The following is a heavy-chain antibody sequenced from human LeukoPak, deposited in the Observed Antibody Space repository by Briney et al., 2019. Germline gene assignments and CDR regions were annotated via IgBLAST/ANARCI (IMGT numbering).Heavy chain of an antibody. CDR1: GFTFSNYG. V-gene: IGHV3-30*18. CDR3: AKFAPQYYFDY. J-gene: IGHJ4*02. CDR2: ISYDGNNK. Sequence: GRSLRLSCAASGFTFSNYGMHWVRQAPGKGLEWVAVISYDGNNKYYADSVKGRFTISRDNSKNTLYLQMNSLRAEDTAVYYWAKFAPQYYFDYWGQGTLVTVSS.